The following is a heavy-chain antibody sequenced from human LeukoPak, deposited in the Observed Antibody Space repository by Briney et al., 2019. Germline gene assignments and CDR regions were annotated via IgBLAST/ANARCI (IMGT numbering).Heavy chain of an antibody. CDR1: GYTFTGYY. Sequence: ASVKVSCKASGYTFTGYYMHWVRQAPEQGLEWMGWINPNSGGTNYAQKFQGRVTMTRDTSISTAYMELSRLRSDDTAVYYCARGNYDYVWGSYRPANLIDYWGQGTLVTVSS. V-gene: IGHV1-2*02. J-gene: IGHJ4*02. CDR3: ARGNYDYVWGSYRPANLIDY. CDR2: INPNSGGT. D-gene: IGHD3-16*02.